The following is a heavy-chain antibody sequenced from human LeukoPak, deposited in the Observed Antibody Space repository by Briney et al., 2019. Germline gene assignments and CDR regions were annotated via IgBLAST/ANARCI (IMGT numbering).Heavy chain of an antibody. CDR2: ISSSSSTI. CDR1: GFTFSSYS. Sequence: GGSLRLSCASSGFTFSSYSMNWVRQAPGKGLEWVSYISSSSSTIYYADSVKGRFTISRDNAKNSLYLQMNSLRAEDTAVYYCARGRVYDILSRFDYWGQGTLVTVSS. D-gene: IGHD3-9*01. J-gene: IGHJ4*02. V-gene: IGHV3-48*01. CDR3: ARGRVYDILSRFDY.